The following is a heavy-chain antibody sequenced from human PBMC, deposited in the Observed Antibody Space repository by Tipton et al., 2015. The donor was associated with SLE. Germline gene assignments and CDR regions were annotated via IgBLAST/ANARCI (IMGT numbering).Heavy chain of an antibody. V-gene: IGHV3-23*01. CDR1: GGSISSYY. CDR3: AKEAGAYWGYYFDY. CDR2: ISGSGGST. Sequence: LSLTCTVSGGSISSYYWSWIRQPPGKGLEWVSAISGSGGSTYYADSVKGRFTISRDNAKNSLYLQMNSLRAEDTALYYCAKEAGAYWGYYFDYWGQGTLVTVSS. J-gene: IGHJ4*02. D-gene: IGHD2-8*02.